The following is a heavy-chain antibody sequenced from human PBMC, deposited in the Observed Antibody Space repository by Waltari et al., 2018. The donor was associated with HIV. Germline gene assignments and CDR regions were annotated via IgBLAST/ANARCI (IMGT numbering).Heavy chain of an antibody. Sequence: EVQLVESGGGLVKPGGSLTLSCAASGFTFNIAWMSWVRQAPGKGLEWVGRIKSESHGWTTDFAAPVKGRFTISRDDSKNTVSLQMNSLKTEDTAVYFCSTMGGFPSFDYWGKGTLVTVSS. CDR1: GFTFNIAW. CDR3: STMGGFPSFDY. D-gene: IGHD3-16*01. CDR2: IKSESHGWTT. V-gene: IGHV3-15*01. J-gene: IGHJ4*02.